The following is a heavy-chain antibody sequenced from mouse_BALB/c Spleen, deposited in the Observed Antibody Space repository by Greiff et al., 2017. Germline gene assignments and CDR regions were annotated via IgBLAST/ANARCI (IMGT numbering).Heavy chain of an antibody. CDR2: ISNGGGST. V-gene: IGHV5-12-2*01. Sequence: EVNVVESGGGLVQPGGSRKLSCAASGFTFSSYTMSWVRQTPEKRLEWVAYISNGGGSTYYPDTVKGRFTISRDNAKNTLYLQMSSLKSEDTAMYYCARHDGYDECYAMDYWGQGTSVTVSS. CDR3: ARHDGYDECYAMDY. J-gene: IGHJ4*01. D-gene: IGHD2-2*01. CDR1: GFTFSSYT.